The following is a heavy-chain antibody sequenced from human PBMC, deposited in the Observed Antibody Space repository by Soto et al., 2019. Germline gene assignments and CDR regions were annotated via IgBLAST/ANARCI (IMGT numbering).Heavy chain of an antibody. D-gene: IGHD3-22*01. CDR2: ISGSGGST. Sequence: GGSLRLSCAASGFTFSSYAMSWVRQAPGKGLEWVSAISGSGGSTYYADSVKGRFTISRDNSKNTLFLQMNSLRAEDTAVYYCAKDPIFRPGSGYYTEEYYFDYWGQGTLVTVSS. CDR3: AKDPIFRPGSGYYTEEYYFDY. V-gene: IGHV3-23*01. J-gene: IGHJ4*02. CDR1: GFTFSSYA.